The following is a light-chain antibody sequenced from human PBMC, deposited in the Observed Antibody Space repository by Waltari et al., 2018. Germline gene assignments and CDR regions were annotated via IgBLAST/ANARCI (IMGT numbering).Light chain of an antibody. J-gene: IGLJ3*02. CDR2: EDN. V-gene: IGLV3-1*01. CDR3: QAWDSSTALV. Sequence: WDQQKPGQSPVLVIYEDNRGPSGIPERFPGSNSGNTATLTISGTQAMDEADYYCQAWDSSTALVFGGGTKLTVL.